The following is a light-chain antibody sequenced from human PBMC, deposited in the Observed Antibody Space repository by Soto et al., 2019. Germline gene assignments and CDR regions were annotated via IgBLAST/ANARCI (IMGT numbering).Light chain of an antibody. CDR2: GAS. CDR1: QSVSSN. J-gene: IGKJ1*01. Sequence: DIVMTQSPATLSVSPGQRATLSCRASQSVSSNLAWYQQKPGQAPRLLISGASTRATGIPARFSGSGSGTEFTLTITRLQSEDFAIYYCQQYNTWPRTFGQGTKVEIK. V-gene: IGKV3-15*01. CDR3: QQYNTWPRT.